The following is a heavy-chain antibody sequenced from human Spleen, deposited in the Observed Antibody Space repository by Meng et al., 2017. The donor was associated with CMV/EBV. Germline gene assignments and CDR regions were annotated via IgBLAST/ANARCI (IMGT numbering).Heavy chain of an antibody. J-gene: IGHJ4*02. CDR2: IYHSGST. V-gene: IGHV4-38-2*02. CDR3: ARVSGSFYVIDY. D-gene: IGHD1-26*01. Sequence: SETLSLTCTVSGYSITSGYSWGWIRQPPGKGLEWIGSIYHSGSTSYNPSLKSRVTISVDTSKNQFSLKLSSVTAADTAVYCRARVSGSFYVIDYWGQGTLVTVSS. CDR1: GYSITSGYS.